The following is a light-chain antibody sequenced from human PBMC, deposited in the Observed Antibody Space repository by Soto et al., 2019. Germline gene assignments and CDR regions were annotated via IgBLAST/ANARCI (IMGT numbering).Light chain of an antibody. V-gene: IGKV3D-15*01. J-gene: IGKJ1*01. CDR2: GAS. CDR1: QNVSSN. CDR3: QQYILPRT. Sequence: TSSAAAHTLCLWERATLSFCSSQNVSSNLAWYQQIAGQAPRLLISGASTRATGVPDRFSGSGSGTDFTLTISRLAPDDFAVYYWQQYILPRTFGQGTKVDI.